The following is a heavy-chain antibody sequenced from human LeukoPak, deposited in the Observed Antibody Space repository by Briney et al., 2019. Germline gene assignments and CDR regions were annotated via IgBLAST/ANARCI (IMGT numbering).Heavy chain of an antibody. CDR1: GGSFSGYY. CDR2: INHSGST. Sequence: SETLSLTCAVYGGSFSGYYWSWIRQPPGKGLEWIGEINHSGSTNYNPSLKSRVTISVDTSKNQFSLKLSSVTAADTAVYYCARGLDTDFDYRGQGTLVTVSS. J-gene: IGHJ4*02. D-gene: IGHD5-18*01. CDR3: ARGLDTDFDY. V-gene: IGHV4-34*01.